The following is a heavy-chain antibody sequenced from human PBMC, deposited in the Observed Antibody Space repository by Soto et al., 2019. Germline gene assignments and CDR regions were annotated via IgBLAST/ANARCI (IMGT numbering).Heavy chain of an antibody. D-gene: IGHD5-12*01. CDR2: IWYDGNNK. J-gene: IGHJ3*02. CDR3: ARGDAWTDEAFDI. Sequence: QVQLVESGGGVVQPGGSLRLSCAASGFTVSNYGMHWVRQAPGKGLEWVAVIWYDGNNKSYRDSVKGRFTISRDNSKNTVDLHMSSLRGEDTAVYYCARGDAWTDEAFDIWGQGTMVTVSS. V-gene: IGHV3-33*01. CDR1: GFTVSNYG.